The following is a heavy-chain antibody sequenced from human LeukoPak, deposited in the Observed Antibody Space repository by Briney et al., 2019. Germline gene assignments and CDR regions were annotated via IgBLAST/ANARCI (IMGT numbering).Heavy chain of an antibody. D-gene: IGHD1-26*01. V-gene: IGHV4-30-4*01. J-gene: IGHJ6*04. CDR1: GGSISSGDYY. CDR3: ARGGDTVGAYYGMDV. CDR2: IYYSGST. Sequence: SETLSLTCTVSGGSISSGDYYWSWIRQPPGKGLEWIGYIYYSGSTYYNPSLKSRVTISVDTSKNQFSLKLSSVTAADTAVYYCARGGDTVGAYYGMDVWGKGTTVTVSS.